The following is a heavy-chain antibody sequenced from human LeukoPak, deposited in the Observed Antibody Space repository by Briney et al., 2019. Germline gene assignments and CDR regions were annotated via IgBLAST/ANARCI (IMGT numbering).Heavy chain of an antibody. Sequence: GGSLRLSCAASGFTFSSYAISWVRQAPGQGLEWMGGITPIFGTANYAQKFQGRVTITADESTSTAYMELSSLRSEDTAVYYCAREVVVRGGKNYYYYYYMDVWGKGTTVTISS. J-gene: IGHJ6*03. CDR1: GFTFSSYA. CDR3: AREVVVRGGKNYYYYYYMDV. V-gene: IGHV1-69*01. D-gene: IGHD3-10*01. CDR2: ITPIFGTA.